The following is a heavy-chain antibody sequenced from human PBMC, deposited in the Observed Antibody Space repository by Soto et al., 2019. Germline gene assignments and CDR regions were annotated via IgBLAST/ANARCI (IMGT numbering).Heavy chain of an antibody. CDR3: ARGGRVTTTAKALYNWFDP. Sequence: GGSLRLSCAASGFTFSSYSMNWVRQAPGKGLEWVSSISSSSSYIYYADSVKGRFTISRDNAKNSLYLQMNSLRAEDTAVYYCARGGRVTTTAKALYNWFDPWGQGTLVTVSS. CDR1: GFTFSSYS. J-gene: IGHJ5*02. CDR2: ISSSSSYI. V-gene: IGHV3-21*01. D-gene: IGHD4-17*01.